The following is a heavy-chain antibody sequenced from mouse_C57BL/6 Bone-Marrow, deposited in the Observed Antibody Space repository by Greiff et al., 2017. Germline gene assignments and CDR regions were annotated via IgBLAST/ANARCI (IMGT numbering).Heavy chain of an antibody. V-gene: IGHV1-59*01. CDR2: IDPSDSYT. J-gene: IGHJ2*01. D-gene: IGHD1-1*01. CDR1: GYTFTSYW. CDR3: ARRVYYGSSYGDY. Sequence: QVQLQQPGAELVRPGTSVKLSCKASGYTFTSYWMHWVKQRPGQGLEWIGVIDPSDSYTNYTQKFKGKATLTVDTSSSTAYMQLSSLTSEDSAVXYCARRVYYGSSYGDYGGRGTTLTVSS.